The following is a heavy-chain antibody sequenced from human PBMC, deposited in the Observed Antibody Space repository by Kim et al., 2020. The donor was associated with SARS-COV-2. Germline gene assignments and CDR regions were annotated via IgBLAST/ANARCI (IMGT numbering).Heavy chain of an antibody. D-gene: IGHD2-15*01. CDR3: ASRSVLRGGAFDI. CDR1: GGSISSSSYY. J-gene: IGHJ3*02. V-gene: IGHV4-39*01. CDR2: IYYSGST. Sequence: SETLSLTCTVSGGSISSSSYYWGWIRQPPGKGLEGIGSIYYSGSTYYNPSLKSRVTISGDTSKNQFSLKLSSVTAADTAVYYCASRSVLRGGAFDIWGQGTMVTVSS.